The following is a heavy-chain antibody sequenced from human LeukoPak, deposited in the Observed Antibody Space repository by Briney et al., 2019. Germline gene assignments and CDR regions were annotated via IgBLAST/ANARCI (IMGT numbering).Heavy chain of an antibody. CDR2: IVASYEGT. D-gene: IGHD3/OR15-3a*01. Sequence: PGGSLRLSCAASGFTFSSYAMMWVRQAPGKGLEWVSTIVASYEGTFYANSVKGRFTISRDNSKSTLSLQMNSLRAEDTAVYYCAKGKAGGLVDLFDPWGQGTLVPVSS. CDR3: AKGKAGGLVDLFDP. CDR1: GFTFSSYA. V-gene: IGHV3-23*01. J-gene: IGHJ5*02.